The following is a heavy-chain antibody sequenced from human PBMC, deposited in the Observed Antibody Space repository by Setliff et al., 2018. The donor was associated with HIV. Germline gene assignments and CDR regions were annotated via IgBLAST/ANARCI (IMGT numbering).Heavy chain of an antibody. CDR2: ISYDGSNK. CDR3: VRDDSNGPNSSWHVGFYNYGMDV. Sequence: GGSLRLSCAASGFTFSSYAMHWVRQAPGKGLEWVAVISYDGSNKYYADSVKGRFTISRDNSKNTLYLDPNSLRSEDTAVYYCVRDDSNGPNSSWHVGFYNYGMDVWGQGTTVTVSS. J-gene: IGHJ6*02. V-gene: IGHV3-30*01. D-gene: IGHD6-13*01. CDR1: GFTFSSYA.